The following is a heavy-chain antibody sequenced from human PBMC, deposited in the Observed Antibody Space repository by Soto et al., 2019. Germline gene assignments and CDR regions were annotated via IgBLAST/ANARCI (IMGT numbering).Heavy chain of an antibody. V-gene: IGHV3-48*03. CDR2: ISGGGSTI. D-gene: IGHD1-1*01. CDR3: AREAALDSFDY. Sequence: EVQLVESGGGLVQPGGSLRLSCEASGFTFSSYEMNWVRQAPGKGLEWVSFISGGGSTISYADSVKGRFIISRDNAKNSLYLQMNSLRAEDTGVYYCAREAALDSFDYWGQGTLVTVSS. CDR1: GFTFSSYE. J-gene: IGHJ4*02.